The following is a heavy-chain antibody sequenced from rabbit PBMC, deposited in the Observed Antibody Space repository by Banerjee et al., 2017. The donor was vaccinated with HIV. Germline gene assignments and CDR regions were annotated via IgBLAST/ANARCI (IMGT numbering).Heavy chain of an antibody. D-gene: IGHD1-1*01. CDR1: GFSFSSWYW. J-gene: IGHJ4*01. V-gene: IGHV1S40*01. CDR2: IYAGSSGST. Sequence: QSLEESGGDLVKPGASLTLTCTASGFSFSSWYWICWVRQAPGKGLEWIACIYAGSSGSTWYASWAKGRFTISKTSSTTVTLQMTSLTAADTATYFCAREDASSSGYSFNLWGQGTLVTVS. CDR3: AREDASSSGYSFNL.